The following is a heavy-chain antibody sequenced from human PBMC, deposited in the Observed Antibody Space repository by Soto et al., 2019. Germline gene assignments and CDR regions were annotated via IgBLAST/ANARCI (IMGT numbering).Heavy chain of an antibody. J-gene: IGHJ6*02. V-gene: IGHV1-69*13. CDR3: AGIAAAGTDYYYYYGMDV. D-gene: IGHD6-13*01. Sequence: ASVKVSCKASGGTFSSYAISWVRQAPGQGLEWMGGIIPIFGTANYAQKFQGRVTITADESTSTAYTELSSLRSEDTAVYYCAGIAAAGTDYYYYYGMDVWGQGTTGTVSS. CDR1: GGTFSSYA. CDR2: IIPIFGTA.